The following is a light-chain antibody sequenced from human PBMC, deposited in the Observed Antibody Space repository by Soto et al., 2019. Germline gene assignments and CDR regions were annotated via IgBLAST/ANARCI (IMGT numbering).Light chain of an antibody. CDR1: QSISSW. J-gene: IGKJ1*01. V-gene: IGKV1-5*03. CDR2: KAS. CDR3: QQYNSYWT. Sequence: DIQMTQSPSPLSASVGDRVTITCRASQSISSWLAWYQQKPGKAPKLLIYKASSLASGVPSRFSGSGSGAEFTLTISSLRPDDFATYYCQQYNSYWTFGQGTKVEIK.